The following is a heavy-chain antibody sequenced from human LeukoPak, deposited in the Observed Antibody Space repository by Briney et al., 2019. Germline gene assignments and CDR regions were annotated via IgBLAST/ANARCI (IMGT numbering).Heavy chain of an antibody. V-gene: IGHV1-2*06. CDR1: GYTFTGYY. Sequence: ASVKVSCKASGYTFTGYYLYWVRQAPGQGLEWMGRINPNSGDSNYAQKFQGRVTMTRDTSISTAYMELRRLRSDDTAMYYCVTYYYGSGSYYGGDYFDYWGQGTLVTVSS. D-gene: IGHD3-10*01. CDR3: VTYYYGSGSYYGGDYFDY. J-gene: IGHJ4*02. CDR2: INPNSGDS.